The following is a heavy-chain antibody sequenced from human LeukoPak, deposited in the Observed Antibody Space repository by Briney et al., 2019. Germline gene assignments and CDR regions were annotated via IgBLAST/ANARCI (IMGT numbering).Heavy chain of an antibody. Sequence: ASVKVSCKASGYTFTSYAMNWVRQAPGQGLEWMGWINTNTGNPTYAQGFTGRFVFSLDTSVSTAYLQISSLKAEDTAVYYCARGYSSSWSYYYYYYGMDVWGQGTTVTVSS. J-gene: IGHJ6*02. D-gene: IGHD6-13*01. CDR1: GYTFTSYA. CDR3: ARGYSSSWSYYYYYYGMDV. CDR2: INTNTGNP. V-gene: IGHV7-4-1*02.